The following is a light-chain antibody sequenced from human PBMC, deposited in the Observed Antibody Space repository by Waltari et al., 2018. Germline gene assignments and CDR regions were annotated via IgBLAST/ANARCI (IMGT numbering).Light chain of an antibody. CDR1: QSLTSRH. J-gene: IGKJ2*01. Sequence: VLSQSPDTLSLSPGERATLSCTASQSLTSRHLAWYQQKRRQAPRPLLYGASSRADGIPDRFSGSGSGTDFTLTISRLEPEDFAVYYCQQYGSSVMYTFGQGTKLETK. CDR2: GAS. V-gene: IGKV3-20*01. CDR3: QQYGSSVMYT.